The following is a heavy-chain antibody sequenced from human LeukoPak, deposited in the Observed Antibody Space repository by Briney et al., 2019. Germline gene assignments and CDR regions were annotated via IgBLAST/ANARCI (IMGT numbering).Heavy chain of an antibody. Sequence: GGSLRLSCAASGFTFDDYAMHWVRQAPGKGLEWVSGISWNSYTIGYADSVKGRFTISRDNAKNSLYLQMNSLRAEDTAVYYCAKGAPDYYGSGSYVDYWGQGTLVTVSS. CDR2: ISWNSYTI. CDR1: GFTFDDYA. V-gene: IGHV3-9*01. J-gene: IGHJ4*02. CDR3: AKGAPDYYGSGSYVDY. D-gene: IGHD3-10*01.